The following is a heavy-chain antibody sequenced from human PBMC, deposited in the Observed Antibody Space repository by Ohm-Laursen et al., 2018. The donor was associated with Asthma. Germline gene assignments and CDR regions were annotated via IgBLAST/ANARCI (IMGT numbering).Heavy chain of an antibody. CDR2: GGSYYDGGLK. D-gene: IGHD3-3*01. V-gene: IGHV3-30-3*01. CDR3: ARDVMEWYLPAFDF. Sequence: SLRLSCAASGFTFRRYAMHRVRQAPGKGLEWVAVGGSYYDGGLKYYADSVNGRVTVSRDDSKNTLYLQMNSLSPDDTAVYYCARDVMEWYLPAFDFWGQGTLVTVSS. J-gene: IGHJ4*02. CDR1: GFTFRRYA.